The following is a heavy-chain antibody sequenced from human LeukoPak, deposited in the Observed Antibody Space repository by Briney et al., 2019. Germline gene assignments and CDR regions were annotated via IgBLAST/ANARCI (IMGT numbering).Heavy chain of an antibody. CDR1: GFTFSAYW. D-gene: IGHD2/OR15-2a*01. CDR2: IKKDGSEN. J-gene: IGHJ5*02. V-gene: IGHV3-7*04. Sequence: GGSLRLSCAASGFTFSAYWINCVRQAPGKGLEWVANIKKDGSENYYVDSVKGRFTISRDNSKNTLFLQMNSLRAGDTAVYYCTGGTTTMADPRGQGNPVTVSS. CDR3: TGGTTTMADP.